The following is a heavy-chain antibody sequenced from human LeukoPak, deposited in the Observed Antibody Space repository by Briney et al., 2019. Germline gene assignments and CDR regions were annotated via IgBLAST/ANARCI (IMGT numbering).Heavy chain of an antibody. J-gene: IGHJ4*02. D-gene: IGHD1-7*01. CDR2: IYDSGST. Sequence: SETLSLTCTVSGASISSYYWSWIRQPPGKGLEWIGYIYDSGSTNYNPSLKSRVTISLDMSMNQSSLKLSSVTAADTAVYYCASLTGTARGYWGQGTLVTVSS. CDR3: ASLTGTARGY. V-gene: IGHV4-59*08. CDR1: GASISSYY.